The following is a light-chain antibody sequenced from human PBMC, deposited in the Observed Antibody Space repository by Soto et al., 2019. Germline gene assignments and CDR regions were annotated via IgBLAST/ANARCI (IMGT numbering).Light chain of an antibody. V-gene: IGLV2-14*01. CDR1: RIDVGAYNY. CDR3: SSFTSRFTFV. CDR2: EVT. Sequence: QSVLTQPASVSGSPGHSIAISCTGTRIDVGAYNYVSWYQQHPGKAPKLMISEVTNRPSGVSDRFSGSKSGNTASLTISGLQAEDEADYYCSSFTSRFTFVFGTGTKVTVL. J-gene: IGLJ1*01.